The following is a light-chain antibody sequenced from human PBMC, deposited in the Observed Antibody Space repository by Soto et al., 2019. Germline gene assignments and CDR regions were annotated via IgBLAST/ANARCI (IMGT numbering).Light chain of an antibody. V-gene: IGLV1-47*02. CDR2: SNN. J-gene: IGLJ1*01. CDR3: AAWDDSLSGFYV. CDR1: SSNIGSNY. Sequence: QSVLTQPPSASGTPGQRVTISCSGSSSNIGSNYVYWYQQLPGTAPKLLIYSNNQRPSGVPDRCSGSKSGTSASLAISGLRSEDEDDYYCAAWDDSLSGFYVFGTGTKVTVL.